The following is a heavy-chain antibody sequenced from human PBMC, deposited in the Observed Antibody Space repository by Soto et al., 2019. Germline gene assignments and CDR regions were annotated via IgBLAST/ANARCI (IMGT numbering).Heavy chain of an antibody. CDR1: GFTFSSYA. V-gene: IGHV3-23*01. J-gene: IGHJ4*02. CDR2: ISGSGGST. D-gene: IGHD3-16*01. CDR3: VLPGGTPGSWDY. Sequence: GVSLRRPCAASGFTFSSYAMSWVRQAPGKGLEWVSAISGSGGSTYYADSVKGRFTISRDNSKNTLSLQMNSLRAEDTAVYYCVLPGGTPGSWDYWGRGSLVTVSS.